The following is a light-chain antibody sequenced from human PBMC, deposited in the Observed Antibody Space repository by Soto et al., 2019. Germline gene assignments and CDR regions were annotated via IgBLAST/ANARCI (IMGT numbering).Light chain of an antibody. J-gene: IGKJ1*01. CDR1: QSVLYNSNNKNY. CDR3: QQYYTAPGT. V-gene: IGKV4-1*01. CDR2: WAS. Sequence: DIVMTPSLDSLALSLGEWASINCKSSQSVLYNSNNKNYLAWYQQKAGQPPKLLIYWASTRESGVPELFSGSGSGTDCSLTISSLQAEDVPVYYCQQYYTAPGTFGQGTKVEIK.